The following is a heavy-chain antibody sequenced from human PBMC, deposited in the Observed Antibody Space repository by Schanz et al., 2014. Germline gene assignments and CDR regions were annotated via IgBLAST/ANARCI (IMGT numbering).Heavy chain of an antibody. J-gene: IGHJ4*02. D-gene: IGHD5-12*01. CDR2: ITSGSAK. CDR3: ARDRPSGYALDF. Sequence: QVQLVESGGGLVKPGGSLRLSCTASGFTFRDYQMTWIRQAPGKGLEWVSYITSGSAKFYADSVKGRFTISRDNSKKTLYVQMNSLRAEDTAVYYCARDRPSGYALDFWGQGTLVTVSS. CDR1: GFTFRDYQ. V-gene: IGHV3-11*04.